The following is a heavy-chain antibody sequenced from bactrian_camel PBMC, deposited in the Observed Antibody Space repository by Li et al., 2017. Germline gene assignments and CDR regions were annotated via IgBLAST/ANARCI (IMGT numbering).Heavy chain of an antibody. CDR1: GDAGSSFC. CDR3: AAGLFRGLWCANWAF. CDR2: IGSAGSAS. D-gene: IGHD8*01. J-gene: IGHJ4*01. V-gene: IGHV3S6*01. Sequence: HVQLVESGGGSVQAGGSLTLSCEVFGDAGSSFCMAWLRQAPGQEREGVAGIGSAGSASYVQSVKGRFTISHDNANAKNTVYLQMNSLKPEDTSMYYCAAGLFRGLWCANWAFWGQGTQVTVS.